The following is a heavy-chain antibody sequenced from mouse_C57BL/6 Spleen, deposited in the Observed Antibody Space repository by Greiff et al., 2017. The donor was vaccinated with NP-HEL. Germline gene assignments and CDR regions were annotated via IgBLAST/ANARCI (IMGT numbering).Heavy chain of an antibody. CDR2: FHPYNDDT. Sequence: VKLMESGAELVKPGASVKLSCKASGYTFTTYPIEWMKQNHGKSLEWIGNFHPYNDDTKYNEKFKGKATLTVEKSSSTVYLELSRLTSDDAAVYYCARRRWLEWYFDYWGQGTTLTVSS. D-gene: IGHD2-3*01. J-gene: IGHJ2*01. V-gene: IGHV1-47*01. CDR3: ARRRWLEWYFDY. CDR1: GYTFTTYP.